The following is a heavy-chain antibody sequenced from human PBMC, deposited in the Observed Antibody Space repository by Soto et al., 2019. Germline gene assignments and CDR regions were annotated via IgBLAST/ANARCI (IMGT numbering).Heavy chain of an antibody. CDR1: GFTFTNFA. Sequence: EVQLLESGGDLVQPGGSLRLSCAASGFTFTNFAMSWVRQAPGKGLEWVSDIGGRGGTILYADSVKGRFAISRDSSKNTLYLQANSLRADDTAVYYCTRGPDSYTASCFLPNYYFAMDVWGRGTTVTVSS. J-gene: IGHJ6*02. CDR2: IGGRGGTI. V-gene: IGHV3-23*01. CDR3: TRGPDSYTASCFLPNYYFAMDV. D-gene: IGHD2-2*01.